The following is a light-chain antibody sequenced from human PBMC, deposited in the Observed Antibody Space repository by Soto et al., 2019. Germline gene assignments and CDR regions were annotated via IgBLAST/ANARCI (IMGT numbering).Light chain of an antibody. CDR1: SSDVGSYNL. V-gene: IGLV2-23*01. Sequence: QSALTQPASVSGSPGQSITISCTGTSSDVGSYNLVSWYQQHPGKAPKLMIYEGSKRPSGVSNRFSGSKSGNTASLTISGLQAEDEAGYYCCSYAGSSTSVVFGGGTKVTVL. CDR3: CSYAGSSTSVV. J-gene: IGLJ2*01. CDR2: EGS.